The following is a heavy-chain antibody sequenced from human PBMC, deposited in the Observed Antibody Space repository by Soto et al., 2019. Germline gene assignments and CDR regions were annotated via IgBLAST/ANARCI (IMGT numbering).Heavy chain of an antibody. V-gene: IGHV4-4*07. CDR1: GGSIENYY. CDR2: IYTSGST. CDR3: ASQGEIAAAGIDY. Sequence: SETLSLTCNVSGGSIENYYWSWIRQAPGKGLEWIGRIYTSGSTNYNPSLKSRVTMSVDTSKNQFSLKLSSVTAADTAVYYCASQGEIAAAGIDYWGQGTLVTVSS. J-gene: IGHJ4*02. D-gene: IGHD6-13*01.